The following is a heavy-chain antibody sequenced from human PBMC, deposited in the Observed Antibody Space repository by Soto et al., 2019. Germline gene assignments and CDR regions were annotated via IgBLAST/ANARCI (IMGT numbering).Heavy chain of an antibody. CDR1: GGSISRGGYS. CDR3: ARGYYYDSSGYYCDY. J-gene: IGHJ4*02. Sequence: SETLSLTCAVAGGSISRGGYSWSWIRKTPGKGLEWIGYIYHSGSTYYNPSLKSRVTISVDRSKNQFSLKLSSVTAADTAVYYCARGYYYDSSGYYCDYWGQGTLVTVSS. V-gene: IGHV4-30-2*01. D-gene: IGHD3-22*01. CDR2: IYHSGST.